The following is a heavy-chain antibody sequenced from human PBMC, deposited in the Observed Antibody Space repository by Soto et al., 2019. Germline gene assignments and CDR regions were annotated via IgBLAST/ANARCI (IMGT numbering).Heavy chain of an antibody. Sequence: GGSLRLSCAASGFTFSSYGMHWVRQAPGKGLEWVAVISYDGSNKYYADSVKGRFTISRDNSKNTLYLQMNSLRAEDTAVYYCAKDQGYYDSTPNYWGQGTLVTVSS. CDR1: GFTFSSYG. CDR2: ISYDGSNK. V-gene: IGHV3-30*18. D-gene: IGHD3-22*01. J-gene: IGHJ4*02. CDR3: AKDQGYYDSTPNY.